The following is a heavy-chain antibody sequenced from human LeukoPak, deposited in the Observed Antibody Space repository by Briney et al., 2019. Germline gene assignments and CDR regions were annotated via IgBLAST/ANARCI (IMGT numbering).Heavy chain of an antibody. Sequence: GGSLRLSCAASGYTFSSYEMNWVRQAPGKGLEWVSYISSSGSTIYYADSAKGRFTISRDNAKNSLYLQMNSLRAEDTAVYYCAGHYYDSSGYKHAFDIWGQGTMVTVSS. V-gene: IGHV3-48*03. CDR3: AGHYYDSSGYKHAFDI. CDR2: ISSSGSTI. J-gene: IGHJ3*02. CDR1: GYTFSSYE. D-gene: IGHD3-22*01.